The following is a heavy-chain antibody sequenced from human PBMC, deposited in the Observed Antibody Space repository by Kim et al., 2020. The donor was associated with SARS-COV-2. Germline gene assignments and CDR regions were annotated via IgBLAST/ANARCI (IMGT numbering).Heavy chain of an antibody. CDR1: GFTFSDYC. V-gene: IGHV3-30*04. CDR3: ARGSDRGYDFGSYYFDY. D-gene: IGHD5-12*01. CDR2: TTFEGFNK. Sequence: GGSLRLSCSASGFTFSDYCMPMVRQGQCKVMRVMNITTFEGFNKYYACIGTGRFTITRDNSKNTLYQQMNSLRAEDTAVYYCARGSDRGYDFGSYYFDYWGQGNRVTVSS. J-gene: IGHJ4*02.